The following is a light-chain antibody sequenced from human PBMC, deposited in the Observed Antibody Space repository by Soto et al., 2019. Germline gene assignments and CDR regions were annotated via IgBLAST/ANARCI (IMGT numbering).Light chain of an antibody. CDR2: AAF. CDR3: QLYGDSPMYT. CDR1: QSVGSNA. J-gene: IGKJ2*01. Sequence: ENVLTQSPGTLVLSPGDRATLSCRASQSVGSNAVVWFQQKPGQAPRLLIYAAFTRATGIPDRFSGSGSGTDFTLTINRLEPEDFAVYYCQLYGDSPMYTFGLGTKLEIK. V-gene: IGKV3-20*01.